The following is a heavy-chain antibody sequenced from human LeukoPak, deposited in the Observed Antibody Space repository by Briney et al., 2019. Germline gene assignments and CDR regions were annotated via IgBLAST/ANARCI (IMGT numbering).Heavy chain of an antibody. Sequence: SETLSLTCTVSGGSISSSSYYWGWIRQPPGKGLEWIGSIYYSGSTYYNPSLKSRVTISEDTSKNQFSLKLSSVTAADTAVYYCASCEWYLRGPYYFDYWGQGTLVTVSS. D-gene: IGHD3-3*01. CDR2: IYYSGST. CDR3: ASCEWYLRGPYYFDY. CDR1: GGSISSSSYY. V-gene: IGHV4-39*01. J-gene: IGHJ4*02.